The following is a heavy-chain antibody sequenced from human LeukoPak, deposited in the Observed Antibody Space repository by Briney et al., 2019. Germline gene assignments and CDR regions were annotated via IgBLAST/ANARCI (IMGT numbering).Heavy chain of an antibody. CDR3: ARTYYYDSNSYYYGHWFEP. CDR2: ISAYNGNT. Sequence: GASVKVTCRASGYTFTDDGISWVRQAPGQGPEWMGWISAYNGNTKYDHKLQGRVTMTTDTSTSTAYMELRSLRSDDTAVYYCARTYYYDSNSYYYGHWFEPWGQGTLVTVSS. J-gene: IGHJ5*02. D-gene: IGHD3-22*01. V-gene: IGHV1-18*01. CDR1: GYTFTDDG.